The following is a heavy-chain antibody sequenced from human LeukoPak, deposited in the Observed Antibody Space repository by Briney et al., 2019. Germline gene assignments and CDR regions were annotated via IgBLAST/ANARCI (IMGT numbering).Heavy chain of an antibody. D-gene: IGHD1-26*01. Sequence: SETLSLTCTVSGGSMSSSYWSWLRQPPGKGLEWVGYIYYIGSSNYNPSLKSRVTISIDTSNSQFSLKLTSVTAADTAVYYCASKGKLHTSYYYIDVWGKGTTVTVSS. V-gene: IGHV4-59*01. J-gene: IGHJ6*03. CDR3: ASKGKLHTSYYYIDV. CDR2: IYYIGSS. CDR1: GGSMSSSY.